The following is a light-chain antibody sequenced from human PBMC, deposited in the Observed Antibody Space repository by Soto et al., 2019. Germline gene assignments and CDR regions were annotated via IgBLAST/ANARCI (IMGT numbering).Light chain of an antibody. CDR3: QQYGNSPWTT. Sequence: EIVLTQSPGTLSLSPGERATLSCRASQSVSSDYLAWYQQKPGQAPRLLIYGASSRATGIPDRFSGSGSGTDFTLTISRREPEDFAVYYCQQYGNSPWTTFGQGTKVEIK. J-gene: IGKJ1*01. CDR1: QSVSSDY. V-gene: IGKV3-20*01. CDR2: GAS.